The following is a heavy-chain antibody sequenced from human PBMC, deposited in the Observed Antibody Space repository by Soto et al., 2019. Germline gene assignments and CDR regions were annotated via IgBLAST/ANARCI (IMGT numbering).Heavy chain of an antibody. Sequence: QITLKESGPTLVKPTQTLTLTCTFSGLSLSTNGVGVGWIRQPPGKALEWLAVIYWDDDKRYSPSLESRLTITKDTSESQVVLTMTNMDPVDTATYYCAHRLDGDDHFDYWGQGTLVTVSS. V-gene: IGHV2-5*02. D-gene: IGHD4-17*01. CDR2: IYWDDDK. CDR3: AHRLDGDDHFDY. J-gene: IGHJ4*02. CDR1: GLSLSTNGVG.